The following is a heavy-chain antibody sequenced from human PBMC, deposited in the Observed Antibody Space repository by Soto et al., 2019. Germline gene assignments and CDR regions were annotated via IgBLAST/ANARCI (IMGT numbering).Heavy chain of an antibody. D-gene: IGHD2-15*01. Sequence: PGASLKISCKGSGYSFTSYWIGWVLQMPGKGLEWMGITYPGDSDTRYSPSFQGQVTISADKSISTAYLQWSSLKASDTAMYYCARLGALGYCSGGSCYSVANCYYMDVWGKGTTVSVSS. V-gene: IGHV5-51*01. CDR1: GYSFTSYW. CDR3: ARLGALGYCSGGSCYSVANCYYMDV. J-gene: IGHJ6*03. CDR2: TYPGDSDT.